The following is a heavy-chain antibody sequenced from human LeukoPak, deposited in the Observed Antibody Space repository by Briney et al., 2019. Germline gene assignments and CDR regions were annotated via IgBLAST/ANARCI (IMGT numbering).Heavy chain of an antibody. CDR2: IKQDGSEK. V-gene: IGHV3-7*01. CDR1: GFTFSSYW. CDR3: ARDSSRVSVY. D-gene: IGHD5-24*01. Sequence: PGGSPRLSCAASGFTFSSYWMSWVRQAPGKGLEWVPNIKQDGSEKYYVDSVKGRFTISRDNAKNSLYLQMNSMRAEDTAVYYCARDSSRVSVYWGQGTLVTVSS. J-gene: IGHJ4*02.